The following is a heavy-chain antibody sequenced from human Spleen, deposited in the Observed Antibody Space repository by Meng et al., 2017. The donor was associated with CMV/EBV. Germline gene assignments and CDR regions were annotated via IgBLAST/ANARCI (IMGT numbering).Heavy chain of an antibody. D-gene: IGHD2-2*01. J-gene: IGHJ6*02. CDR1: GYTFTSYG. V-gene: IGHV1-18*01. CDR2: ISAYNINT. CDR3: ARVPAYYYYAMDV. Sequence: ASVKVSCKASGYTFTSYGINWVRQAPGQGLEWMGRISAYNINTNYAPKFQGRVTMTTDTSTSTAYMELRSLRSDDTAVYYGARVPAYYYYAMDVWGQGTTVTVSS.